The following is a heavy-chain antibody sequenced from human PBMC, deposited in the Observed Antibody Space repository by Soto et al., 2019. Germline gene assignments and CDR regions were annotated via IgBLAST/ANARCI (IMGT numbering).Heavy chain of an antibody. D-gene: IGHD2-2*01. CDR1: GYTFTSYG. V-gene: IGHV1-18*01. CDR3: ASSFTSSQWRYGMDV. J-gene: IGHJ6*02. Sequence: QVQLVQSGAEVKKPGASVKVSCKASGYTFTSYGISWVRQAPGQGLEWMGWISAYNGNTNYAQKLQGRVTMTTDTSTSTAYMELRSLRSADTAVYYCASSFTSSQWRYGMDVWGQGTTVTVSS. CDR2: ISAYNGNT.